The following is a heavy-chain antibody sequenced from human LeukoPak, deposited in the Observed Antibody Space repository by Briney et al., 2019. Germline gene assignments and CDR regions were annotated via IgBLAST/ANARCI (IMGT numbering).Heavy chain of an antibody. V-gene: IGHV3-23*01. J-gene: IGHJ4*02. CDR1: EFIFSDFA. Sequence: GGSLRLSCTASEFIFSDFAMSWVRQAPGKGLEWVSTISASGLRTYFADSVQGRFTISRDNSNNTLSLHMSRLRAGDTALYYCARSRSAGAGYYFDSWGQGTLVAVSS. CDR3: ARSRSAGAGYYFDS. D-gene: IGHD2-15*01. CDR2: ISASGLRT.